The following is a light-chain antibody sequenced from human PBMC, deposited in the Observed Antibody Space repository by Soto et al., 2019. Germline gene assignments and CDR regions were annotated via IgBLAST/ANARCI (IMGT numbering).Light chain of an antibody. CDR2: LGS. Sequence: DIVMTQSPLSLPVTPGEPASISCRSSQSLLHSNGYNCLDWYLQKPGQSPQLLIYLGSTRASGVPDRFSGSGAGTDFTLKIRRVEAEDVGVYYCMQALQTPLTFGGGTKVEIK. CDR1: QSLLHSNGYNC. V-gene: IGKV2-28*01. J-gene: IGKJ4*01. CDR3: MQALQTPLT.